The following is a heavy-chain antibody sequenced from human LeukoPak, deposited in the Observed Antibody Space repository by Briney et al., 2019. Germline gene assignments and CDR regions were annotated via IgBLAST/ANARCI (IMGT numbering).Heavy chain of an antibody. Sequence: GGSLGLSCATSGFTFSRYAMSWVRQAPGKGLEWVSGISNSGRSTYYADPVKGRFTISRDNSKSTLYLQMNSLRAEDTAVYYCAKDRLESWSGFYFGLFDYWGQGALVTVAS. V-gene: IGHV3-23*01. CDR2: ISNSGRST. D-gene: IGHD3-3*01. CDR3: AKDRLESWSGFYFGLFDY. CDR1: GFTFSRYA. J-gene: IGHJ4*02.